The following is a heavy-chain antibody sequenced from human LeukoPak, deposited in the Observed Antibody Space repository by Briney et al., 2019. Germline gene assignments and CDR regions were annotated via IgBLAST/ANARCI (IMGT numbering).Heavy chain of an antibody. V-gene: IGHV3-7*02. CDR2: IKQDGSEK. CDR1: GFTFSSHW. D-gene: IGHD4-17*01. Sequence: PGGSLRLSCAASGFTFSSHWMSWVRQAPGKGLEWVANIKQDGSEKYYVDSVKGRFTISRDNAENSLCLRMNSLRAEDTAVYYCARRGYGDYWAFDIWGQGTIVTVSS. J-gene: IGHJ3*02. CDR3: ARRGYGDYWAFDI.